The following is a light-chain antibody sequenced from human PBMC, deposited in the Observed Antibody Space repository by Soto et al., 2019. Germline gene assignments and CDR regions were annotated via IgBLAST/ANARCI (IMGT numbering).Light chain of an antibody. CDR2: GAS. Sequence: DIQMTQSPSSLSASVGDRVTITCRASQSISSYLNWYQQRPGKAPNLLISGASTLQSGIPSRFSGSGSGTDFTLTISSLQPEDSATYYCQQCYSTPLTLGGGTKVEIK. CDR1: QSISSY. V-gene: IGKV1-39*01. CDR3: QQCYSTPLT. J-gene: IGKJ4*01.